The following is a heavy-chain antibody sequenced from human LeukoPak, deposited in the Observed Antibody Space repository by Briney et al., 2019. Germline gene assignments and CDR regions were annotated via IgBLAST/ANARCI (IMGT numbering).Heavy chain of an antibody. CDR3: ARDRGFLEWSFDY. Sequence: SVKVSCKASGGTFSSYAISWVRQAPGQGLEWMGGIIPIFGTANYAQKFQGRVTITADESTSTAYMELSSLRFEDTAVYYCARDRGFLEWSFDYWGQGTLVTVSS. CDR1: GGTFSSYA. J-gene: IGHJ4*02. V-gene: IGHV1-69*13. CDR2: IIPIFGTA. D-gene: IGHD3-3*01.